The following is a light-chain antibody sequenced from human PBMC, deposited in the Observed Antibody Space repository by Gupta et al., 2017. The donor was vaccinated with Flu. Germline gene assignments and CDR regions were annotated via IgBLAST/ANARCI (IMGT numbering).Light chain of an antibody. CDR2: DAS. CDR1: QSVSSY. Sequence: EIVLTQSPATLSLSPGARATLSCRASQSVSSYLAWYQQKPGQAPRLLIYDASNRAAGIPARFSGSGSGTDFTLTISSLEPEDFAVYYCQQRLNWPPLTFGGGTKVEIK. CDR3: QQRLNWPPLT. V-gene: IGKV3-11*01. J-gene: IGKJ4*01.